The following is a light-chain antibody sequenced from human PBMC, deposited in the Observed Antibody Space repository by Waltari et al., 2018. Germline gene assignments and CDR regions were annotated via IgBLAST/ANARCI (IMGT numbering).Light chain of an antibody. CDR1: RSDVGEFTL. CDR2: EVT. CDR3: CSFAGRGFSVI. J-gene: IGLJ2*01. V-gene: IGLV2-23*02. Sequence: QSALTQPASVSGSPGQSITLSCPATRSDVGEFTLLSSYQQHPGEVPKLMIYEVTKRPSGVSDRFSGSKSGNTASLTISGLQAEDEADYFCCSFAGRGFSVIFGGGTKLTVL.